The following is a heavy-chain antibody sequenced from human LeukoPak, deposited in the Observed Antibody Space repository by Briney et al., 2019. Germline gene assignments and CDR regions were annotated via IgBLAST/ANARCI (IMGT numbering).Heavy chain of an antibody. Sequence: SETLSLTCAVYGGSFSGYYWSWIRQPPGKGLEWIGEINHSGSTNYNPSLKSRVTISVDTSKNQFSLKLSSVTAADTAVYYCARGTIRTYYYYDSSGYYFHWGQGTLVTASS. D-gene: IGHD3-22*01. J-gene: IGHJ4*02. V-gene: IGHV4-34*01. CDR1: GGSFSGYY. CDR3: ARGTIRTYYYYDSSGYYFH. CDR2: INHSGST.